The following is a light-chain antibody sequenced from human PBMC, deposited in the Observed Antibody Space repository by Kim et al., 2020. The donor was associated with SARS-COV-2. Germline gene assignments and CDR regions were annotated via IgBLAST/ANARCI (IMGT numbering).Light chain of an antibody. CDR3: QQFNSYPYI. CDR1: QNIGHL. V-gene: IGKV1-5*03. J-gene: IGKJ2*01. Sequence: DIQMTQSPSTLSASVGDRVSITCRASQNIGHLLAWYQQKPGKAPKLLIYWASTLESGVPSRFSGSRSGTEFTLTISSLQPDDFATYYCQQFNSYPYIFGQGSKLEI. CDR2: WAS.